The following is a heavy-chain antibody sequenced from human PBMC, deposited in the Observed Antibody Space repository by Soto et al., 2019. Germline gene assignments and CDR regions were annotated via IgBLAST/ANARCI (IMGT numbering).Heavy chain of an antibody. Sequence: QVQLVESGGGVVQPGRSLRLSCAASGFTFSSYGMHWVRLAPGKGLEWVAVISYDGSNKYYADSVKGRFTISRDNSKNTRDLQMNSLRAEDTTVYYWARGAVGAYFDYWGQGTLVTVSS. CDR1: GFTFSSYG. CDR3: ARGAVGAYFDY. D-gene: IGHD1-26*01. CDR2: ISYDGSNK. V-gene: IGHV3-30*19. J-gene: IGHJ4*02.